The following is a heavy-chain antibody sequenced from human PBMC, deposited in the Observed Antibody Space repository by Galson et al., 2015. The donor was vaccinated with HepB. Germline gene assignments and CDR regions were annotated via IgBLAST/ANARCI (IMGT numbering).Heavy chain of an antibody. V-gene: IGHV1-69*10. J-gene: IGHJ4*02. CDR2: IIPILGIA. CDR1: GGPFSSYT. Sequence: SVKVSCKASGGPFSSYTISWVRQAPGQGLEWMGGIIPILGIAKYAQKFQGRVTITADKSTSTAYMELSSLRSEDTAVYYCARLGWDGNVYYWGQGTLVTVSS. D-gene: IGHD4-23*01. CDR3: ARLGWDGNVYY.